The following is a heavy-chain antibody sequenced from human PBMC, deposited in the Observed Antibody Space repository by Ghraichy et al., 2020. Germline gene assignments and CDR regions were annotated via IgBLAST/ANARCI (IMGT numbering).Heavy chain of an antibody. CDR1: GGSISSGSYY. D-gene: IGHD2-2*01. CDR3: TTHSTMTAFDT. J-gene: IGHJ4*02. Sequence: SQTLSLTCTVSGGSISSGSYYWGWIRQPPGKGLEWIATISHSGSTSYSPSLRSRVTISVDTAKNQFSLNLRSVTAADTAIYYCTTHSTMTAFDTWGQGSLVTVSS. V-gene: IGHV4-39*01. CDR2: ISHSGST.